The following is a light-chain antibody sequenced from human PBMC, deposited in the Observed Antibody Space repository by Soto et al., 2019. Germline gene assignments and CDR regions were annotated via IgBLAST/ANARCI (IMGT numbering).Light chain of an antibody. V-gene: IGKV3D-15*01. CDR1: QSVRAN. J-gene: IGKJ1*01. CDR2: YSS. CDR3: QQYAYWPET. Sequence: LMAQFPNTVSVTPVKTVTLSCRASQSVRANLAWYQQRLGQAPRLLIHYSSTRASDIPARFSGSGYGTNFTLAISSLQSEDFAVYYCQQYAYWPETFGQGTKVDIK.